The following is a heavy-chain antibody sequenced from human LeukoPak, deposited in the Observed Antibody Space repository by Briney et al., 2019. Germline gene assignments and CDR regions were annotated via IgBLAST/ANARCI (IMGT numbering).Heavy chain of an antibody. V-gene: IGHV4-59*08. CDR1: GDSISSDY. CDR3: ARTRPQDHGTSYMDV. J-gene: IGHJ6*03. CDR2: IFYSGTT. Sequence: SETLSLTCDVSGDSISSDYWSRIRQSPEKGLEWIGFIFYSGTTTYNPSLQSRVTISVDTSKNKFYLKLTSVTAADTAVYYCARTRPQDHGTSYMDVWGKGTTVTVSS. D-gene: IGHD4-17*01.